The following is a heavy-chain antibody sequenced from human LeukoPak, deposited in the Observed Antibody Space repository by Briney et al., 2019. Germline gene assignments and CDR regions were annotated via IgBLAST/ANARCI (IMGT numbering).Heavy chain of an antibody. CDR3: AKEGGDTGLDAFDI. Sequence: GGSLRLSCAASGFTFSSYQMNWVRQAPGKGLEWVSYITSSGSTMYYADSVKGRFTISRDNSKNTLYLQMNSLRAEDTAVYYCAKEGGDTGLDAFDIWGQGTMVTVSS. CDR2: ITSSGSTM. V-gene: IGHV3-48*03. D-gene: IGHD2-21*02. J-gene: IGHJ3*02. CDR1: GFTFSSYQ.